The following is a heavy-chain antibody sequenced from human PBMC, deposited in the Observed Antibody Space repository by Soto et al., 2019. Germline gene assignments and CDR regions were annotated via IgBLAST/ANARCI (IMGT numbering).Heavy chain of an antibody. V-gene: IGHV3-23*01. CDR3: AKRRPYSSSWYEDY. CDR2: ISGSGGST. CDR1: GFTFSSYA. D-gene: IGHD6-13*01. Sequence: EGQLLESGGGLVQPGVSLRLSYAASGFTFSSYAMSWVRQAPGKGLEWVSAISGSGGSTYYADSVKGRFTISRDNSENTLYLQMNSLRAEDTAVYYCAKRRPYSSSWYEDYWGQGTLVTVSS. J-gene: IGHJ4*02.